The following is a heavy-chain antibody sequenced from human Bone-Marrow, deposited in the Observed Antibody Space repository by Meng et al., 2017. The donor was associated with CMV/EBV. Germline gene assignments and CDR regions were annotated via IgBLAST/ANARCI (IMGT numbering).Heavy chain of an antibody. CDR2: ISDCGRT. J-gene: IGHJ4*02. CDR1: GGSISSGDYD. Sequence: SETLSLTCTVSGGSISSGDYDWSWIRQPPGRGLEWIGHISDCGRTHYNSPLKSRVTISIDPSKNQFSLKLRSVTAADTAVYYCARNVESYFEYWGQGMLVTVSA. V-gene: IGHV4-30-4*08. D-gene: IGHD5-24*01. CDR3: ARNVESYFEY.